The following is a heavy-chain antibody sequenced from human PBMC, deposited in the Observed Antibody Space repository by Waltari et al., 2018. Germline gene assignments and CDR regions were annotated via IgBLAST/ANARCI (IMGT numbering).Heavy chain of an antibody. V-gene: IGHV4-59*11. CDR2: IYYSGET. Sequence: QVQLQESGPGLVKPSETLSLTCTVSSGSISGHYWSWIRQPPGKGLEWIGYIYYSGETNYTPSLKSVVAISCDTSKNQFYLYRNSVTAAETAIYYCGRIGDYDSRGFLYYFDNWGQGTLVNVSS. CDR1: SGSISGHY. D-gene: IGHD3-22*01. J-gene: IGHJ4*02. CDR3: GRIGDYDSRGFLYYFDN.